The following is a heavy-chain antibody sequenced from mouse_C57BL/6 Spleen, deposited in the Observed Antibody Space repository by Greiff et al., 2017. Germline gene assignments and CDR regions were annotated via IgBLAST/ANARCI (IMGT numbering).Heavy chain of an antibody. CDR1: GYAFSSYW. D-gene: IGHD4-1*01. CDR2: IYPGDGDT. Sequence: VQLQQSGAELVKPGASVKISCKASGYAFSSYWMNWVKQRPGKGLEWIGQIYPGDGDTNYNGKFKGKATLTADKSSSTAYMQLSSLTSEDSAVYFCAREELGRTGYYFDYWGQGTTLTVSS. J-gene: IGHJ2*01. CDR3: AREELGRTGYYFDY. V-gene: IGHV1-80*01.